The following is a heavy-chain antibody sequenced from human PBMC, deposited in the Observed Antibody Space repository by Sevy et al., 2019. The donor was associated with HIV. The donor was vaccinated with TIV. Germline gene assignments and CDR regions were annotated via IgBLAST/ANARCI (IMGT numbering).Heavy chain of an antibody. CDR1: GFTFRNYW. J-gene: IGHJ2*01. V-gene: IGHV3-7*03. CDR2: IKQDGSEN. CDR3: ARGRARYWHFDL. Sequence: GGSLRLSCVASGFTFRNYWMSWVRQAPGKGLEWVANIKQDGSENYYVDSVKGRFTISRDNARKSLFLQTSSLRVEDTAVYYCARGRARYWHFDLWGRGTLVTVSS.